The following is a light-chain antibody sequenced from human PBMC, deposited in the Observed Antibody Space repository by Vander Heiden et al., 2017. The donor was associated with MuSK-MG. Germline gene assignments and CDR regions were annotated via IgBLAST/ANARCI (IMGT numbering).Light chain of an antibody. CDR2: AAS. CDR1: QSISSY. V-gene: IGKV1-39*01. CDR3: QQRYSNHQCYT. J-gene: IGKJ2*01. Sequence: DIQMTQSPSSLSASVGDRVTITCRASQSISSYLNWYQQKPGKAPKLLIYAASSLQSGVKSRFSGSGYGTDFTLTISSLQPEDFAAYYCQQRYSNHQCYTFGQGTKMEIK.